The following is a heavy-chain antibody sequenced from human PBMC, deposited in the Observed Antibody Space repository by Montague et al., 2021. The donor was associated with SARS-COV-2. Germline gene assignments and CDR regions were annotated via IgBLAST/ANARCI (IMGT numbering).Heavy chain of an antibody. CDR2: TYYRSKWHN. Sequence: CAISGDSVSSNSAAWNWIRQSPSRGLEWLGRTYYRSKWHNDYAVXVKSRITINPDTSKNQFSLQLKSVTPEDTAVYYCARGWVATIPHMDNWGQGSLDIVSS. D-gene: IGHD5-12*01. V-gene: IGHV6-1*01. J-gene: IGHJ4*02. CDR1: GDSVSSNSAA. CDR3: ARGWVATIPHMDN.